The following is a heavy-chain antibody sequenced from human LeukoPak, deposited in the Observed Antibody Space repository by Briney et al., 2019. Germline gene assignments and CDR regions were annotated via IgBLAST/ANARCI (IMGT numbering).Heavy chain of an antibody. D-gene: IGHD6-19*01. CDR3: ARAHSYSSNWYDY. V-gene: IGHV1-69*05. J-gene: IGHJ5*01. CDR1: GGTFRSYA. Sequence: ASVRVSCKASGGTFRSYAISWVRQAPGQGLEWMGRIIPIFGTAKYAQKFQGRVTITTDESTSTAYVELSSLTSEDTAVYYCARAHSYSSNWYDYWGRGTLVTVSS. CDR2: IIPIFGTA.